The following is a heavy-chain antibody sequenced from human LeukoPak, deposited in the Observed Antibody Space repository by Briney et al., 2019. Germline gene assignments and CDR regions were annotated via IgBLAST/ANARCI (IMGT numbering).Heavy chain of an antibody. CDR3: ARDYYYDSSGYYLVQYYFDY. Sequence: ASVKVSCKASGYTFTSYAMNWVRQAPGQGLEWMGWINTNTGNPTYAQGFTGRFVFSLDTSVSTAYLQISSLKAEDTAVYYCARDYYYDSSGYYLVQYYFDYWGQGTLVTVSS. D-gene: IGHD3-22*01. V-gene: IGHV7-4-1*02. CDR2: INTNTGNP. J-gene: IGHJ4*02. CDR1: GYTFTSYA.